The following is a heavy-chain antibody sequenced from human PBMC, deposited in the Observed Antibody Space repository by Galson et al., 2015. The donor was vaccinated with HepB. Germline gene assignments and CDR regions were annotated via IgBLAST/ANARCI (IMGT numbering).Heavy chain of an antibody. V-gene: IGHV3-7*03. J-gene: IGHJ2*01. Sequence: SLRLSCAVSGFTFSNYWMSWVRQAPGKGLEWVANIKQDGSEKYYMDSVTGRFTVSKDNAKNSLYLQMNSLRAEDTAVYYCARINCGGDCYSGRWYFDLWGRGTLVTVSS. CDR2: IKQDGSEK. D-gene: IGHD2-21*02. CDR3: ARINCGGDCYSGRWYFDL. CDR1: GFTFSNYW.